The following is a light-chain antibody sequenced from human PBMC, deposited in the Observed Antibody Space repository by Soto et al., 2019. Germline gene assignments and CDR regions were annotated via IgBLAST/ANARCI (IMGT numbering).Light chain of an antibody. CDR1: SSDVGGYNY. V-gene: IGLV2-14*01. Sequence: QSALTQPASVSGSPGQSITISCTGTSSDVGGYNYVSWYQQHPGKAPKLMIYDVSNRPSGVSNRFSGSKSANTASLTISGLQAEDDGDYYCSSYTGSSTYVVFGGGTKLTVL. CDR3: SSYTGSSTYVV. J-gene: IGLJ2*01. CDR2: DVS.